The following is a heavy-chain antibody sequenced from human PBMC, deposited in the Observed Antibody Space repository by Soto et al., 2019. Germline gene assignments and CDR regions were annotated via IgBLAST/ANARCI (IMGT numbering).Heavy chain of an antibody. D-gene: IGHD1-1*01. CDR3: VQTTGLPGFDF. CDR1: GFAVSSKY. CDR2: IYGGGTT. V-gene: IGHV3-53*01. Sequence: EVQLVESGGGLIQPGGSLRLSCAASGFAVSSKYITWVRQAPGKGLEWVSVIYGGGTTYYADSVKGRFTISRDTSKNTLYLQMNSLISDDTAVYYCVQTTGLPGFDFWVQGTLVTVSS. J-gene: IGHJ4*02.